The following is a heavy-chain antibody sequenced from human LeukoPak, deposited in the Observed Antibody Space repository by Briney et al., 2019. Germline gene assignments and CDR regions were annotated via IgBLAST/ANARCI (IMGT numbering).Heavy chain of an antibody. CDR3: ARVGYYDSSGYSAYYYYYYMDV. V-gene: IGHV4-59*01. J-gene: IGHJ6*03. D-gene: IGHD3-22*01. CDR2: IYYSGST. CDR1: GGSISSYY. Sequence: SETLSLTCTVSGGSISSYYWSWIRQPPGKRLEWIGYIYYSGSTNYNPSLKSRVTISVDTSKNQFSLKLSSVTAADTAVYYCARVGYYDSSGYSAYYYYYYMDVWGKGTTVTISS.